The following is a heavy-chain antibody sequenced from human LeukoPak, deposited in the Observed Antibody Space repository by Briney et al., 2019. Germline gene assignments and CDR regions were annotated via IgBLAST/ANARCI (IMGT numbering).Heavy chain of an antibody. Sequence: PGGSLRVSCAASGFTFSSYAMSWVRQAPGTGLEWVSAISGSGGSTYYADSVRGRFTISRDNSKNTLYLQMNSLRAEDTAVYYCAKFPGAFYYYYMDVWGKGTTVTVSS. V-gene: IGHV3-23*01. CDR1: GFTFSSYA. J-gene: IGHJ6*03. CDR3: AKFPGAFYYYYMDV. CDR2: ISGSGGST.